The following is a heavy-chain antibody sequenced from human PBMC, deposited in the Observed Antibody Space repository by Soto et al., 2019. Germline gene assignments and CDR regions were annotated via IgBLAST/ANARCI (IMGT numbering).Heavy chain of an antibody. V-gene: IGHV3-33*01. Sequence: PGGSLRLSCAASGFTFSSYGMHWVRQAPGKGLEWVAVIWYDGSNKYYADSVKGRFTISRDNSKNTLYLQMNSLRAEDTAVYYCARTQGIVATIDAFESRGQGSMVTVSS. D-gene: IGHD5-12*01. CDR2: IWYDGSNK. CDR1: GFTFSSYG. J-gene: IGHJ3*02. CDR3: ARTQGIVATIDAFES.